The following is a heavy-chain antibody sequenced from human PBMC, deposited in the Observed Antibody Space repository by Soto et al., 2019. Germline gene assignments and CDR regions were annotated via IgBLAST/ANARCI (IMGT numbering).Heavy chain of an antibody. Sequence: QITLNESGPTQVKPRQTLTLTCTFSGFSLTTSGVVVGWIRQSPGKAPEWLALIYWDDDKRYSPSLKSRLTITKDTSKNQVVLTMADLDPADTATYYCAHRVLRTVFGLVTTTAIYFDFWGQGPPVAVSS. J-gene: IGHJ4*02. CDR2: IYWDDDK. D-gene: IGHD3-3*01. CDR1: GFSLTTSGVV. CDR3: AHRVLRTVFGLVTTTAIYFDF. V-gene: IGHV2-5*02.